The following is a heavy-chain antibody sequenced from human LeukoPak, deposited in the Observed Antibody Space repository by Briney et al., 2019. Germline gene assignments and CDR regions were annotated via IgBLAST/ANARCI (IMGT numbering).Heavy chain of an antibody. D-gene: IGHD3-10*01. CDR2: TRNKANSYTT. J-gene: IGHJ4*02. V-gene: IGHV3-72*01. CDR1: GFTFSDHY. CDR3: ARVGVISGSYYFDY. Sequence: GGPLRLSCAASGFTFSDHYMDWVRQAPGKGLEWVGRTRNKANSYTTEYAASVKGRFTISRDDSKNSLYLQMNSLKTEDTAVYYCARVGVISGSYYFDYWGQGTLVTVSS.